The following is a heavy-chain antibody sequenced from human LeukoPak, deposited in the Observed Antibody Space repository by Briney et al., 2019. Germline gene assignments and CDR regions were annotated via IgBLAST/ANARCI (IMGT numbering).Heavy chain of an antibody. CDR2: IYHSGST. CDR1: GGSISSGGYS. J-gene: IGHJ5*02. Sequence: SETLSLTCAVSGGSISSGGYSWSWIRQPPGKGLEWIGYIYHSGSTYYNPSLKSRVTISVDRSKNQFSLKLSSVTAADTAVYYCATLRYSSGWYDGLAGEWFDPWGQGTLVTVSS. V-gene: IGHV4-30-2*01. D-gene: IGHD6-19*01. CDR3: ATLRYSSGWYDGLAGEWFDP.